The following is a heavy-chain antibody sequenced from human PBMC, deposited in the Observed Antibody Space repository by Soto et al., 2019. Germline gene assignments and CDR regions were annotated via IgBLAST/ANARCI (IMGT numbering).Heavy chain of an antibody. D-gene: IGHD6-13*01. CDR1: GFTFSDYY. V-gene: IGHV3-11*06. J-gene: IGHJ4*01. Sequence: LRLSCAASGFTFSDYYMSWIRQAPGEGLEWVSYISSSSSYTNYADSVKGRFTISRDNAKNSLYLQMNSLRAEDTAVYYCARATGSAAAYFDYWGHGTLVTVSS. CDR2: ISSSSSYT. CDR3: ARATGSAAAYFDY.